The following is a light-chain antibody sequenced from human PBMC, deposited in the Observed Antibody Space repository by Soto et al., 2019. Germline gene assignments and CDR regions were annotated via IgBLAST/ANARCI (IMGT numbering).Light chain of an antibody. Sequence: EIVMTQPPATLSVSPGERATLSCRASQSVSSNLAWYQQKPGQAPRLLIYGASTRATGIPARFSGSGSGTEFTLTISRLQSEDFAVYYCQQYNNLWTFGQGTKVEIK. CDR1: QSVSSN. CDR3: QQYNNLWT. V-gene: IGKV3-15*01. J-gene: IGKJ1*01. CDR2: GAS.